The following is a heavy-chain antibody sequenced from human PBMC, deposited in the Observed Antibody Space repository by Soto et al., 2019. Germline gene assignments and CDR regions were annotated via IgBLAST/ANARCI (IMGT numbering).Heavy chain of an antibody. CDR1: GFSFASFA. CDR3: AKWSYLDY. D-gene: IGHD3-3*01. CDR2: ISGGDGNT. Sequence: PGGSLRLSCTTSGFSFASFAMTWVRQAPGKGLEWVATISGGDGNTYYADSVKGRFSISRDTSRNTLYLQLNRLRADDTAIYYCAKWSYLDYWGQGTRVTVSS. V-gene: IGHV3-23*01. J-gene: IGHJ4*02.